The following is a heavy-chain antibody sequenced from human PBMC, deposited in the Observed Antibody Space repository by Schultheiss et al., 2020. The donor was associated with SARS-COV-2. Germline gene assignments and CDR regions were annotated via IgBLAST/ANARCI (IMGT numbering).Heavy chain of an antibody. CDR1: GGSFSGYY. D-gene: IGHD6-13*01. J-gene: IGHJ4*02. CDR2: INHSGST. V-gene: IGHV4-34*01. CDR3: ARGYGSSWYGFDY. Sequence: SETLSLTCAVYGGSFSGYYWSWIRQPPGKGLEWIGEINHSGSTNYNPSLKSRVTISVATSKNQFSLKLSSVTAADTAVYYCARGYGSSWYGFDYWGQGTLVTVSS.